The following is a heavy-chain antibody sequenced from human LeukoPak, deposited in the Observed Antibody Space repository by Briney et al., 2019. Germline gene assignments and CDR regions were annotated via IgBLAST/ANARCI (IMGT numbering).Heavy chain of an antibody. Sequence: SQTLSLTCTVSGGSISSGSYYWSWIRQPAGKGLEWIGRIYTSGSTKYNPSLKSRVTISVDTSKNQFSLKLSSVTAAGTAVYYCAREGGDGYNYLVGWGQGTLVTVSS. CDR1: GGSISSGSYY. V-gene: IGHV4-61*02. CDR2: IYTSGST. CDR3: AREGGDGYNYLVG. D-gene: IGHD5-24*01. J-gene: IGHJ4*02.